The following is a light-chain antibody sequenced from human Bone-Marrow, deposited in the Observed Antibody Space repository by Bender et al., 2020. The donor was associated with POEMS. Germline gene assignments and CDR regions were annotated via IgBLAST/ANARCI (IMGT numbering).Light chain of an antibody. CDR3: AAWEDSLNGWV. J-gene: IGLJ3*02. CDR2: INN. CDR1: SSNIGAYYD. V-gene: IGLV1-44*01. Sequence: QSVLTQPPSASGAPGQSVTVSCTGNSSNIGAYYDVHWYQHVPGTAPKLLIYINNQRPSGVPDRFSGSKSGTSASLAISGLQSEDEADYYCAAWEDSLNGWVFGGGTKLTVL.